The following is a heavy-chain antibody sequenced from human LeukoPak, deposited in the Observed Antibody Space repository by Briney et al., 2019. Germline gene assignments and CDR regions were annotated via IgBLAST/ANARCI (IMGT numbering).Heavy chain of an antibody. CDR2: IYHSGST. Sequence: SETLSLTCAVSGYSISSGYYWGWIRQPPGKGLELIGSIYHSGSTYYNPSLKSRVTISVDTSKNQFSLKLSSVTAADTAVYYCARVEGTYYYGSGSYFWFDPWGQGTLVTVSS. CDR1: GYSISSGYY. V-gene: IGHV4-38-2*01. D-gene: IGHD3-10*01. J-gene: IGHJ5*02. CDR3: ARVEGTYYYGSGSYFWFDP.